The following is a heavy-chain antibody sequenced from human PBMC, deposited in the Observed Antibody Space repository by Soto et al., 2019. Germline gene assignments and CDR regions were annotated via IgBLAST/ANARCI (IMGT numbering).Heavy chain of an antibody. D-gene: IGHD3-16*01. J-gene: IGHJ4*02. CDR2: INSDGSST. CDR1: GFSFSSYW. Sequence: GGSLRLSCAASGFSFSSYWMHWVRQAPGKGLVWVSHINSDGSSTTYADSVKGRFTISRDNAKNTLYLQMNSLRAEDTAVYYCARLYSYGKPFDYWGQGTLVTVSS. V-gene: IGHV3-74*01. CDR3: ARLYSYGKPFDY.